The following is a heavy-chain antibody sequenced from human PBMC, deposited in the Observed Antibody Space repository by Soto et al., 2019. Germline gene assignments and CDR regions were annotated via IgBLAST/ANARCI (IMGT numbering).Heavy chain of an antibody. D-gene: IGHD3-22*01. CDR2: IWYDGSNK. Sequence: GGSLRLSCAASGFTFSSYGMHWVRQAPGKGLEWVAVIWYDGSNKYYADSVKGRFTISRDNSKNTLYLQMNSLRAEDTAVYYCARDRIPYYYDSSGSPDYWGQGTLVTAPQ. CDR1: GFTFSSYG. J-gene: IGHJ4*02. CDR3: ARDRIPYYYDSSGSPDY. V-gene: IGHV3-33*01.